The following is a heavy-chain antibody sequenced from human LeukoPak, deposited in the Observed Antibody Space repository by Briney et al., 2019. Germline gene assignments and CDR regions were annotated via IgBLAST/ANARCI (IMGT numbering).Heavy chain of an antibody. V-gene: IGHV1-69*13. CDR2: IIPIFGTA. CDR3: AGPNDYYDSSGHFDY. J-gene: IGHJ4*02. D-gene: IGHD3-22*01. Sequence: SVKVSCKASGGTFSSYAISWVRQASGQGLEWMGGIIPIFGTANYAQKFQGRVTITADESTSTAYMELSSLRSEDTAVYYCAGPNDYYDSSGHFDYWGQGTLVTVSS. CDR1: GGTFSSYA.